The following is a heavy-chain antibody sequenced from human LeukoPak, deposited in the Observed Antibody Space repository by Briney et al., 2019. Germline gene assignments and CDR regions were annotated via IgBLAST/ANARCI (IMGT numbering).Heavy chain of an antibody. CDR2: INHSGST. CDR1: GGSFSGYY. D-gene: IGHD6-19*01. CDR3: ARGSGRPGVDSSGRVN. J-gene: IGHJ4*02. V-gene: IGHV4-34*01. Sequence: SETLSLTCAVYGGSFSGYYWSWIRQPPGKGLEWIGEINHSGSTNYNPSLKSRVTISVDTSKNQFSLKLSSVTAADTAVYYCARGSGRPGVDSSGRVNSGQGTLVTVSS.